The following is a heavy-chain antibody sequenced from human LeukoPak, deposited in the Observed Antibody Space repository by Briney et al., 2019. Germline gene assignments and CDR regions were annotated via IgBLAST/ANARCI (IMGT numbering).Heavy chain of an antibody. CDR2: ISSSGSTI. Sequence: GGSLRLSCAASGFTFSSYAMSWVRQAPGEGLEWVSYISSSGSTIYYADSVKGRFTISRDNAKNSLYLQMNSLRAEDTAVYYCAREIKESWARYCSGGSCYYVDYWGQGTLVTVSS. D-gene: IGHD2-15*01. CDR1: GFTFSSYA. V-gene: IGHV3-48*04. J-gene: IGHJ4*02. CDR3: AREIKESWARYCSGGSCYYVDY.